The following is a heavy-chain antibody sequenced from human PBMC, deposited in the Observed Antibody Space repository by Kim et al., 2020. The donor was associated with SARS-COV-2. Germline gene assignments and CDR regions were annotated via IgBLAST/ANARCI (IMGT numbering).Heavy chain of an antibody. V-gene: IGHV4-39*01. CDR3: ARHRRGYYSLYYFDY. Sequence: SETLSLTCTVSGGSISSSSYYWGWIRQPPGKGLEWIGSIYYSGSTYYNPSLKSRVTISVDTSKNQFSLKLSSVTAADTAVYYCARHRRGYYSLYYFDYWG. CDR1: GGSISSSSYY. CDR2: IYYSGST. J-gene: IGHJ4*01. D-gene: IGHD3-22*01.